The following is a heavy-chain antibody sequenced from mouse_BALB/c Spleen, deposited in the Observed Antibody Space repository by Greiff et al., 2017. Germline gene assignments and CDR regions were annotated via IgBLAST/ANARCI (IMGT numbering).Heavy chain of an antibody. CDR3: AREGAYYGNYAMDY. J-gene: IGHJ4*01. Sequence: QVQLQQPGAELVKPGASVKLSCKASGYTFTSYYMYWVKQRPGQGLEWIGGINPSNGGTNFNEKFKSKATLTVDKSSSTAYMQLSSLTSEDSAVYFCAREGAYYGNYAMDYWGQGTSVTVSS. D-gene: IGHD2-10*01. CDR1: GYTFTSYY. CDR2: INPSNGGT. V-gene: IGHV1S81*02.